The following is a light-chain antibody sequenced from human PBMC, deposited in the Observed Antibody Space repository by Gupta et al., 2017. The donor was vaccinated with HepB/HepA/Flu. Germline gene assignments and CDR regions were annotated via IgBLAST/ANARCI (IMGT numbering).Light chain of an antibody. CDR1: QSVSSGS. V-gene: IGKV3-20*01. Sequence: EIVLTHSPGTLSLSPGERATLSCRASQSVSSGSLAWYQQKPGQAPRILIYGASNRVTGIPDKFSGSGSGTDFTLTISRQKPEDFGVYYCQQYGTSPWTYGQGTXVDIK. CDR3: QQYGTSPWT. J-gene: IGKJ1*01. CDR2: GAS.